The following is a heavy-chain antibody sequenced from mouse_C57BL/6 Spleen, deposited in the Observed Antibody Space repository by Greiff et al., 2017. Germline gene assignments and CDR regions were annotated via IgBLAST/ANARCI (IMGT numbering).Heavy chain of an antibody. J-gene: IGHJ1*03. CDR3: ARDRRYDYDRYFGV. V-gene: IGHV5-16*01. D-gene: IGHD2-4*01. Sequence: EVQRVESEGGLVQPGSSMKLSCTASGFTFSDYYMAWVRQVPEKGLEWVANINYDGSSTYYLDSLKSRFIISRDNAKNILYLQMSSLKSEDTATYYCARDRRYDYDRYFGVWGTGTTVTVSS. CDR2: INYDGSST. CDR1: GFTFSDYY.